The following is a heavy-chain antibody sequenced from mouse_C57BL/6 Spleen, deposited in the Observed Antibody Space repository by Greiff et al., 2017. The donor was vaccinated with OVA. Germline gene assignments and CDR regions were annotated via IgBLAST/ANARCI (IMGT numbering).Heavy chain of an antibody. J-gene: IGHJ2*01. CDR3: ARIYGSYFDY. D-gene: IGHD2-2*01. Sequence: QVTLKVSGPGILQSSQTLSLTCSFSGFSLSTSGMGVSWIRQPSGKGLEWLARIYWDDYKRYNPSLKSRLTIYKDTSINQVFLKITSVDTADTATYDCARIYGSYFDYWGQGTTLTVSS. CDR2: IYWDDYK. CDR1: GFSLSTSGMG. V-gene: IGHV8-12*01.